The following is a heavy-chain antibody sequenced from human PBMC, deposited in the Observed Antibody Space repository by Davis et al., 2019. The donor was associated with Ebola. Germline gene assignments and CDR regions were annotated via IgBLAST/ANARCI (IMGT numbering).Heavy chain of an antibody. D-gene: IGHD5-12*01. Sequence: ASVKVSCKVSGYPLTELSTNWVRQAPGQGLEWMGMINPNDGRRIYAQKFQGRLTVTRDTSQTTVYMDLSSLRSEDTALYYCTTPGGQDSGYDVFDIWGQGTMVTVSS. CDR2: INPNDGRR. CDR3: TTPGGQDSGYDVFDI. V-gene: IGHV1-46*03. CDR1: GYPLTELS. J-gene: IGHJ3*02.